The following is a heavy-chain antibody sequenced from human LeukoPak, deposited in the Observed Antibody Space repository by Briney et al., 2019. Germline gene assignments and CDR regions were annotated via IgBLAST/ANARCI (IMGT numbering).Heavy chain of an antibody. V-gene: IGHV3-49*03. CDR1: GFTFGTYA. CDR3: TRYSGRTDY. CDR2: IRSKTFGGTT. D-gene: IGHD5-18*01. J-gene: IGHJ4*02. Sequence: GGSLRLSCTSSGFTFGTYAVSWFRQAPGKGLEWDAFIRSKTFGGTTEYAASVKGRFTISRDDSKSIAYLQMNSLKTEDTAVYYCTRYSGRTDYWGQGTLVSVSS.